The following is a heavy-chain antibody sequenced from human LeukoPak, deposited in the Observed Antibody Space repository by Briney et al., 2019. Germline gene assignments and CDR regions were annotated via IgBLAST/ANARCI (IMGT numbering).Heavy chain of an antibody. J-gene: IGHJ4*02. CDR2: ISYDGSNK. Sequence: GGSLRLSCAASGFTFSSYAMHWVRQAPGKGLEWVAVISYDGSNKYYADSVKGRFTISRDNSKNTLYLQMNSLRAEDTAVYYCAKDLGGAAAGPKYDYWGQGTLVTVSS. V-gene: IGHV3-30*04. CDR3: AKDLGGAAAGPKYDY. CDR1: GFTFSSYA. D-gene: IGHD6-13*01.